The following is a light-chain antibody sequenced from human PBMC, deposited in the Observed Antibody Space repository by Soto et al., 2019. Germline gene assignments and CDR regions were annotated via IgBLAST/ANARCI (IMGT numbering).Light chain of an antibody. CDR3: QQYADSPLLS. J-gene: IGKJ4*01. Sequence: VLTQSPGTLSLSPGERATLSCRASRSAGTNYLAWYQQKPGQAPRLLISATSRRATGIPDRFSGRGSGTDFTLTISRLEPEDFAVYYCQQYADSPLLSFGGGTRLEI. CDR2: ATS. CDR1: RSAGTNY. V-gene: IGKV3-20*01.